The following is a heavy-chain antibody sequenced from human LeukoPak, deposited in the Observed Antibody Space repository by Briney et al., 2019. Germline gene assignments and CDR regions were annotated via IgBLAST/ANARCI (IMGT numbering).Heavy chain of an antibody. CDR2: IYPCYSDT. Sequence: GASLHISCKGSRFRFTNYWIGWVRPMPGKGLEGMGIIYPCYSDTRYSPSFQGQVTIAADKSISTAYLQWSSLKASDTAMYYCAICYYDSSAYYSPFDYWGQGTLVTVSS. CDR3: AICYYDSSAYYSPFDY. CDR1: RFRFTNYW. J-gene: IGHJ4*02. V-gene: IGHV5-51*01. D-gene: IGHD3-22*01.